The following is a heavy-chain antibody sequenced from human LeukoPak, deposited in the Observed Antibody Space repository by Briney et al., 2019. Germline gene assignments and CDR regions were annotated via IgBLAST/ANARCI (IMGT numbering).Heavy chain of an antibody. J-gene: IGHJ4*02. V-gene: IGHV3-66*01. CDR1: GFTVSSNY. CDR2: IYSGGST. Sequence: TGGSLRLSCAASGFTVSSNYMSWVRQAPGKGLEWVSVIYSGGSTYYADSVKGRFTISRDNSKNTLYLQMNSLRAEDTAVYYCARERSYGGKGGFDYWGQGTLVTVSS. CDR3: ARERSYGGKGGFDY. D-gene: IGHD4-23*01.